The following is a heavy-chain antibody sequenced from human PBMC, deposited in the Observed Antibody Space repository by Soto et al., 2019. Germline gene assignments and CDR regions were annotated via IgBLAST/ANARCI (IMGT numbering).Heavy chain of an antibody. CDR3: ARGEVNDYVWGSYRHPTFDY. V-gene: IGHV4-59*01. CDR1: GGSISSYY. D-gene: IGHD3-16*02. Sequence: QVQLQESGPGLVKPSETLSLTCTVSGGSISSYYWSWIRQPPGKGLEWIGYTYYSGSTNYNPSLKSRVTISVDTSKNQFSLKLSSVTAADTAVYYCARGEVNDYVWGSYRHPTFDYWGQGTLVTVSS. CDR2: TYYSGST. J-gene: IGHJ4*02.